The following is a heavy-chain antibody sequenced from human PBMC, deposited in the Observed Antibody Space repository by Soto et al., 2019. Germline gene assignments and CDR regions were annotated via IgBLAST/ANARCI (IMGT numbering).Heavy chain of an antibody. CDR1: GFTFSSYS. V-gene: IGHV3-48*01. J-gene: IGHJ4*02. CDR3: ARANYYGSPGDFDY. D-gene: IGHD3-10*01. CDR2: ISSSSSTI. Sequence: EVQLVESGGGLVQPRGSLRLSCAASGFTFSSYSMNWVRQAPGKGLEWVSYISSSSSTIYYAGSVKGRFTISRDNAKNSLYLPMNSLRAEDTAVYYCARANYYGSPGDFDYWGQGTLVTVSS.